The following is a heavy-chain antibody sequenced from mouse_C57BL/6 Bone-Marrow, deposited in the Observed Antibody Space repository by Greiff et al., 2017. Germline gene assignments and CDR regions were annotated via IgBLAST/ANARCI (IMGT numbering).Heavy chain of an antibody. CDR1: GFSLTSYA. Sequence: QVQLQQSGPGLVAPSQSLSITCTVSGFSLTSYAISWVRQPPGKGLKWLGVIWTGGGTNYTSALKSRLSISKDNSKSQVFLKMNSLQTDDTARYNCARKAYYSNSFAYWGQGTLVTVSA. D-gene: IGHD2-5*01. CDR2: IWTGGGT. CDR3: ARKAYYSNSFAY. J-gene: IGHJ3*01. V-gene: IGHV2-9-1*01.